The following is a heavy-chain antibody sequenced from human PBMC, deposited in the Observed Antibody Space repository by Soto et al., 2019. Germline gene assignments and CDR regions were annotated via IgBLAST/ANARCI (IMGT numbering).Heavy chain of an antibody. V-gene: IGHV4-31*03. CDR1: GGSISSGGYY. CDR3: ARDPRAARFHWFDP. J-gene: IGHJ5*02. D-gene: IGHD6-6*01. CDR2: IYYSGST. Sequence: KASETLSLTCTVSGGSISSGGYYWSWIRQHPGKGLEWIGYIYYSGSTYYNPSLKSRVTISVDTSKNQFSLKLSSVTAADTAVYYCARDPRAARFHWFDPWGQGTLVTVSS.